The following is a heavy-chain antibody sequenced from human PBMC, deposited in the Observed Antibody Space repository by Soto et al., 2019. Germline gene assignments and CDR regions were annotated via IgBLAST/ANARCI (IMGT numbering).Heavy chain of an antibody. J-gene: IGHJ5*02. D-gene: IGHD3-10*01. V-gene: IGHV3-64D*06. CDR1: GFTFSSYA. CDR2: ISSNGGST. Sequence: GGSLRLSCSASGFTFSSYAMHWVRQAPAEGLEYVSGISSNGGSTYYSDSVKCRFTISRDNSTNTLYLQIGSLRSDGTSWYYFVKGPLPALLLHWFDPGGQGTLVTVS. CDR3: VKGPLPALLLHWFDP.